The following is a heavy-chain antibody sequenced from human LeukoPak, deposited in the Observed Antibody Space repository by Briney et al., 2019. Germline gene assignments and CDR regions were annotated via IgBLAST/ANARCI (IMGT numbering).Heavy chain of an antibody. V-gene: IGHV3-7*03. CDR2: INKDESEK. CDR1: GFSFNTYA. Sequence: PGGSLRLSCAASGFSFNTYAMSWVRQAPGKGLEWVANINKDESEKYYVDSVKGRFTISRDNAKNSLYLQMNSLRAEDTAVYYCARCRTTVTAMPGYWGQGTLVTVSS. J-gene: IGHJ4*02. D-gene: IGHD4-17*01. CDR3: ARCRTTVTAMPGY.